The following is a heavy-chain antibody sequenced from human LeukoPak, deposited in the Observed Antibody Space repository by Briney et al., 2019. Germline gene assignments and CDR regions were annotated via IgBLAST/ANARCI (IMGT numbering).Heavy chain of an antibody. CDR2: INPNSGGT. CDR1: GYTFTGYY. Sequence: ASVKLSCKASGYTFTGYYMHWVRQAPGQGLEWMGWINPNSGGTNYAQKFQGRVTMTRDTSISTAYMELSRLRSDDTAVYYCARDGSVRGVIQNWFDPWGQGTLVTVSS. J-gene: IGHJ5*02. V-gene: IGHV1-2*02. CDR3: ARDGSVRGVIQNWFDP. D-gene: IGHD3-10*01.